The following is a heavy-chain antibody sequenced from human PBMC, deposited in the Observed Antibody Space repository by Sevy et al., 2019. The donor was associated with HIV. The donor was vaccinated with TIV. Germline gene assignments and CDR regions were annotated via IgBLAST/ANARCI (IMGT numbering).Heavy chain of an antibody. J-gene: IGHJ6*02. CDR2: IKSKTDVGTT. V-gene: IGHV3-15*01. Sequence: GESLKISCAASGFTFSNAWMSWVRQAPGKGLEWVGRIKSKTDVGTTDYAAPVKGRFTISRDDSKNTLYLQMNSLKTEEKAVYYCTTGRPPYYYGSASYYVYGYYYGMDVWGQGTTVTVSS. D-gene: IGHD3-10*01. CDR1: GFTFSNAW. CDR3: TTGRPPYYYGSASYYVYGYYYGMDV.